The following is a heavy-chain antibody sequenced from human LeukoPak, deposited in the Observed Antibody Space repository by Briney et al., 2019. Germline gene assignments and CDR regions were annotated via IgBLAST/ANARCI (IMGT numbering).Heavy chain of an antibody. CDR2: INQDGSAK. J-gene: IGHJ4*02. Sequence: GGSLRLSCAASGFTLSSYWMNWVRQAPGKGPEWVANINQDGSAKQYVDSVKGRFTISRDNAKNSLYLQMNSLRAEDTAVYYGWRGSGWIFNYWGQGTLVTVSS. CDR1: GFTLSSYW. CDR3: WRGSGWIFNY. V-gene: IGHV3-7*05. D-gene: IGHD6-19*01.